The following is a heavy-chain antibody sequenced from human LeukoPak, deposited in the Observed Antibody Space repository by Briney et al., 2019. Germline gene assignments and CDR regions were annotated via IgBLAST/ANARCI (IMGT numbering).Heavy chain of an antibody. V-gene: IGHV4-34*01. CDR2: INHSGST. CDR3: GAAAMWAYYMDV. J-gene: IGHJ6*03. CDR1: GGSFSGYY. Sequence: SGTLSLTCAVYGGSFSGYYWSWIRQPPGKGLEWIGEINHSGSTNYNPSLKSRVTISVDTSKNQFSLKLSSVTAADTAVYYCGAAAMWAYYMDVWGKGTTVTISS. D-gene: IGHD2-2*01.